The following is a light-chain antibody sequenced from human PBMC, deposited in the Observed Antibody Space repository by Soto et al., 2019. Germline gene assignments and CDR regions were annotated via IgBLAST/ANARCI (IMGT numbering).Light chain of an antibody. V-gene: IGKV3D-15*01. J-gene: IGKJ4*01. CDR3: EYYGSSIT. CDR2: GAS. Sequence: IVLTQSPATLSVSPGERASLSCGASQNVFSNLAWYQQKPGQAPRLLIYGASTRATGVPARFSGSGSGTEFTLTISSLQSEDVAVYYCEYYGSSITFGGGTKVDIK. CDR1: QNVFSN.